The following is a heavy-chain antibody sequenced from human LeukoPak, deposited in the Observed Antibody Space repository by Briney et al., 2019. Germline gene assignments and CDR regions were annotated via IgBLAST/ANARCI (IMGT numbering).Heavy chain of an antibody. V-gene: IGHV4-61*02. CDR1: GGSISSGSYY. CDR2: IYTSGST. CDR3: AGIAPVFDY. J-gene: IGHJ4*02. Sequence: SQTLSLTCTVSGGSISSGSYYWRWIRQPAGKGLEWIGRIYTSGSTNYNPSLKSRVTISVDTSKNQFSLKLSSVTAADTAVYYCAGIAPVFDYWGQGTLVTVSS. D-gene: IGHD6-13*01.